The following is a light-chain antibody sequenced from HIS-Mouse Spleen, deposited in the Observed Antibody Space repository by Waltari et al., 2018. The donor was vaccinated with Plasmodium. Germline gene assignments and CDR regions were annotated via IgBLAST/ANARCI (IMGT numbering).Light chain of an antibody. J-gene: IGLJ3*02. CDR2: EES. CDR1: ALPKKY. Sequence: SYELTQPPSVSVSPGQTARITCSGDALPKKYAYWYQRKSGQAPVLVIYEESKRPSGIPARSSGSSSGTMATLTISGAQVEDEADYYGYSTDSSGNHRVFGGGTKLTVL. V-gene: IGLV3-10*01. CDR3: YSTDSSGNHRV.